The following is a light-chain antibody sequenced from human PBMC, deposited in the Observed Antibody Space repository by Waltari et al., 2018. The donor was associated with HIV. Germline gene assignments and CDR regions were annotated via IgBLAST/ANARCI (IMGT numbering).Light chain of an antibody. CDR3: SSYTSSSTLV. CDR1: RSDVGGYNY. V-gene: IGLV2-14*01. CDR2: EVR. J-gene: IGLJ2*01. Sequence: QSALTQPASVSGSPGQSITISCTGPRSDVGGYNYVSWYQQHPGKAPKLMISEVRNRPSGVSNRFSGSKSGNTASLTISGLQAEDEADYYCSSYTSSSTLVFGGGTKLTVL.